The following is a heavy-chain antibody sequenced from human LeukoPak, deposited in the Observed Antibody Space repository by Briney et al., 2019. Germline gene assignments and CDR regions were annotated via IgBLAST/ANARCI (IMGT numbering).Heavy chain of an antibody. CDR2: IGLSGSPL. V-gene: IGHV3-11*04. Sequence: CIGLSGSPLDYADSVRGRFTISRDNAKNSLYLDMNSLRAEDTAVYYCARKDFSSGSFSYWGQGTLVTLSS. CDR3: ARKDFSSGSFSY. D-gene: IGHD3-22*01. J-gene: IGHJ4*02.